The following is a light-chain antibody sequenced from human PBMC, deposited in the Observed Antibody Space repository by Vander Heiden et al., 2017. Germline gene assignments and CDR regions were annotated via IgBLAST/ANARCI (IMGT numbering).Light chain of an antibody. CDR3: RQALQTLRT. CDR1: QSLLHSNGYNY. Sequence: DIVMTQSPLSLPVTPGEPASISCRSSQSLLHSNGYNYFDWYLQKPGQSPQLLIYLGSNRASGVPDRFSGSGSGTDFTLKISRVEAEDVGVYYCRQALQTLRTFGQGTKLEIK. CDR2: LGS. J-gene: IGKJ2*01. V-gene: IGKV2-28*01.